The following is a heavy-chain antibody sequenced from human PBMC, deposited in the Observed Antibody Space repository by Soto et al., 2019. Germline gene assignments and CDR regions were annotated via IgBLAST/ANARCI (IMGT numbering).Heavy chain of an antibody. CDR2: INPSGGST. CDR1: GYTFTSYY. CDR3: ARDSYYYGSGSYYDYYYYYGMDV. Sequence: ASVKVSCEASGYTFTSYYMHWVRQAPGQGLEWMGIINPSGGSTSYAQKFQGRVTMTRDTSTSTVYMELSSLRSEDTAVYYCARDSYYYGSGSYYDYYYYYGMDVWGQGTTVTV. V-gene: IGHV1-46*01. D-gene: IGHD3-10*01. J-gene: IGHJ6*02.